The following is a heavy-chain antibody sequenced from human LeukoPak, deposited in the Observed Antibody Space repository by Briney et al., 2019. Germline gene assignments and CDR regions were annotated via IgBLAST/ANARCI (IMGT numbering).Heavy chain of an antibody. J-gene: IGHJ3*02. V-gene: IGHV3-23*01. CDR3: ARGYSRAAFDI. D-gene: IGHD2-15*01. CDR2: ISGSGGST. CDR1: GFTFSSYS. Sequence: GGSLRLSCAASGFTFSSYSMNWVRQAPGKGLEWVSAISGSGGSTYYADSVKGRFTISRDNSKNSLLLQMNSLRAEDTALYYCARGYSRAAFDIWGQGTMVTVSS.